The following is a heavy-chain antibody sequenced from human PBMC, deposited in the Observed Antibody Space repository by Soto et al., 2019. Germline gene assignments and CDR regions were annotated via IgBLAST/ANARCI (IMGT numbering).Heavy chain of an antibody. J-gene: IGHJ6*02. D-gene: IGHD3-16*01. Sequence: EVQLSESGGGLVQFGGSLRLSCAASGSTFSSFAMNWVRQAPGKGLEWVSSISGSGGITYYEDSVKGRFTISRDNSKNTMYMQMNSLRGEDTAVYHCAKGGFWVHYGMDVWGQGTTVTVSS. CDR1: GSTFSSFA. CDR3: AKGGFWVHYGMDV. V-gene: IGHV3-23*01. CDR2: ISGSGGIT.